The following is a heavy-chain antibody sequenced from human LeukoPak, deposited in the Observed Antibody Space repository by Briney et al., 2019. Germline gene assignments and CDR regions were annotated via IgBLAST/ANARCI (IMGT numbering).Heavy chain of an antibody. V-gene: IGHV4-59*01. CDR3: ARGGAKRTDY. J-gene: IGHJ4*02. D-gene: IGHD5-24*01. Sequence: SETLSLTCTVSGGSISSYYWSWIRQPPGKGLEWIGYIYYSGSTNYNPSLKSRVTISVDTSKNQFSLKLSSVTAADTAVYYCARGGAKRTDYWGQGTLVTVSS. CDR2: IYYSGST. CDR1: GGSISSYY.